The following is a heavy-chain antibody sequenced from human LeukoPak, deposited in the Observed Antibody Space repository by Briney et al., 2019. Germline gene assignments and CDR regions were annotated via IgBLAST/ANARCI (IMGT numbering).Heavy chain of an antibody. Sequence: SETLSLTCAVHGGSFSGYYWSWIRQPPGKGLEWIGEINHSGSTNYNPSLKSRVTISVDTSKNQFSLKLSSVTAADTAVYYCATKTYGIAAAGTGWFDPWGQGTLVTVSS. V-gene: IGHV4-34*01. CDR1: GGSFSGYY. D-gene: IGHD6-13*01. CDR2: INHSGST. J-gene: IGHJ5*02. CDR3: ATKTYGIAAAGTGWFDP.